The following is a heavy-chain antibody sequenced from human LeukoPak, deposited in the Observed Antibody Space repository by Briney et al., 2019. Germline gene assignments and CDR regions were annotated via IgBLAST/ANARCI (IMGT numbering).Heavy chain of an antibody. D-gene: IGHD6-19*01. CDR3: AKALKVVAGSGPVDYYYYMDV. Sequence: GGSLRLSCAASGFTFGSYGMHWVRQAPGKGLEWVSAISGSGGSTYNADSVKGRFTISRDNSKNTLYLQMNSLRAEDTAVYYCAKALKVVAGSGPVDYYYYMDVWGKGTTVTTSS. V-gene: IGHV3-23*01. CDR1: GFTFGSYG. CDR2: ISGSGGST. J-gene: IGHJ6*03.